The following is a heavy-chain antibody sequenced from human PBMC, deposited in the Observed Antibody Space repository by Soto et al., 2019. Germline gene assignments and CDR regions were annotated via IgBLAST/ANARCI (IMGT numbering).Heavy chain of an antibody. CDR3: ARTRYEGIAVAGGGGNFQH. J-gene: IGHJ1*01. CDR2: INPSGGST. D-gene: IGHD6-19*01. CDR1: GYTFTSYY. V-gene: IGHV1-46*01. Sequence: GASVKVSCKASGYTFTSYYMHWVRQAPGQGLEWMGIINPSGGSTSYAQKFQGRVTMTRDTSTSTVYMELSSLRSEDTAVYYCARTRYEGIAVAGGGGNFQHWGQGTLVTVSS.